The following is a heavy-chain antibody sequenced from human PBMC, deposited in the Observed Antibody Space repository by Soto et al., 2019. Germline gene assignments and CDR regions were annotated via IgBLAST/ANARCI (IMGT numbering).Heavy chain of an antibody. CDR1: GYTFTSYG. CDR2: ISAYNGNT. CDR3: ARHKSSSWYFWYFDL. Sequence: QVQLVQSGAEVKKPGASVKVSCKASGYTFTSYGISWVRQAPGQGLEWMGWISAYNGNTNYAQKLQGRVTMTTDTPTSTAYMELSSLRSDDTAVYYCARHKSSSWYFWYFDLWGRGTLVTVSS. V-gene: IGHV1-18*01. J-gene: IGHJ2*01. D-gene: IGHD6-13*01.